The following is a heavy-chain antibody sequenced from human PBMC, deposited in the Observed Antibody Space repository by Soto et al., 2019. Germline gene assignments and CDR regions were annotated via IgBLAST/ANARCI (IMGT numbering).Heavy chain of an antibody. CDR2: IMAVFGSA. J-gene: IGHJ6*02. Sequence: QVQLGQSGAEVKKPGSSVKVYCRSSGGSFRSYAISWVRQAPGQGLEWMGSIMAVFGSATYAQRFQGRAIITADESTTTSYLELSGLQSGDAAVYFCATSRGFYEAMEVWGQGTTVTVSS. V-gene: IGHV1-69*01. CDR3: ATSRGFYEAMEV. CDR1: GGSFRSYA. D-gene: IGHD3-16*01.